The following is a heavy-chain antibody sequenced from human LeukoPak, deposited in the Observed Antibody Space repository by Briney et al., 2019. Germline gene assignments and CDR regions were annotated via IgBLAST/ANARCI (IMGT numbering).Heavy chain of an antibody. V-gene: IGHV1-69*05. D-gene: IGHD1-1*01. CDR1: GGTFSSYA. CDR2: IIPIFGTA. Sequence: ASVKVSCKASGGTFSSYAISWVRQAPGQGLEWMGGIIPIFGTANYAQKFQGRVTITTDESTSTAHMELSSLRSEDTAVYYCARVHVELENWFDPWGQGTLVTVSS. J-gene: IGHJ5*02. CDR3: ARVHVELENWFDP.